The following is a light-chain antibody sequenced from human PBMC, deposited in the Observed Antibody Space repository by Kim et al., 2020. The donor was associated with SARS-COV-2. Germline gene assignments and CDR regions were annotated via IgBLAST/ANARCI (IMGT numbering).Light chain of an antibody. CDR3: NSRDSSGNHWV. J-gene: IGLJ3*02. CDR1: SLRSYY. Sequence: ALGQTVRITCQGDSLRSYYASWYQQKPGQAPVLVIYGKNNRPSGIPDRFSGSSPGNTASLTITGAQAEDEADYYCNSRDSSGNHWVFGGGTKLTVL. CDR2: GKN. V-gene: IGLV3-19*01.